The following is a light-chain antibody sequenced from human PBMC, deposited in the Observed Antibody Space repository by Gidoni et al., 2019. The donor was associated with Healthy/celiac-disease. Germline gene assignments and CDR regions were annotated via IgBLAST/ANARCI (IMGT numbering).Light chain of an antibody. CDR1: QDISNY. CDR3: QQYDNLPLT. CDR2: DAS. Sequence: DIKMTQSPSSLSASVGDSVTITCQASQDISNYLNWYLQKPGKAPQLLIYDASNLETGVPARFSGSGSGTDFTFTISSLQPEDIATYYCQQYDNLPLTFXGXTKVEIK. J-gene: IGKJ4*01. V-gene: IGKV1-33*01.